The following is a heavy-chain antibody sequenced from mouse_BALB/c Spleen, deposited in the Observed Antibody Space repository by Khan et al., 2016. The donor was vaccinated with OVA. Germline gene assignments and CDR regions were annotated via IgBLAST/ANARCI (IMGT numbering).Heavy chain of an antibody. V-gene: IGHV1-54*01. J-gene: IGHJ3*01. CDR3: ARGGYGTLAY. Sequence: QVQLQQPGAELVRPGTSVKVSCKASGYAFTNYLIEWVKQRPGQGLEWIGLINPGSGVTNYNEKFKGKATLTADKSSSTAYMQLSSLTSDDSAVYFCARGGYGTLAYWGQGTLVTVSA. CDR1: GYAFTNYL. CDR2: INPGSGVT. D-gene: IGHD2-1*01.